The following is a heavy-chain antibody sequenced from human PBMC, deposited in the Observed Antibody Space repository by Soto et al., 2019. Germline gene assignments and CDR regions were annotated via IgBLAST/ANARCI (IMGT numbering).Heavy chain of an antibody. D-gene: IGHD3-10*01. CDR1: GGSMNSHDYY. V-gene: IGHV4-30-4*01. CDR2: IHNSGST. Sequence: QQQLQESGPGLVKPSQTLSLTCTVSGGSMNSHDYYWSWIRQPPGKGLEWIGYIHNSGSTYYNTSLKSRLTISSDMSKNQFSLRLNSVTAAATALSFCARGEVRGPFDMWGQGTKVTVSS. J-gene: IGHJ3*02. CDR3: ARGEVRGPFDM.